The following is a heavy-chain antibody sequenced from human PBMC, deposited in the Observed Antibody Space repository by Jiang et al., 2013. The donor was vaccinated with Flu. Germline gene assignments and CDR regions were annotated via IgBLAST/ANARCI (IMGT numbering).Heavy chain of an antibody. J-gene: IGHJ5*01. D-gene: IGHD6-19*01. Sequence: GLVKPSETLSLTCAVSGGSMNDYYWGWIRQPPGKGLEWIGYIYYIGNTNYSPSLKSRVTISIDMSRNHFSLKLSSVTAADTAVYFCARRKMFSSGFDSWGQGTLVTVSS. CDR1: GGSMNDYY. CDR3: ARRKMFSSGFDS. V-gene: IGHV4-59*08. CDR2: IYYIGNT.